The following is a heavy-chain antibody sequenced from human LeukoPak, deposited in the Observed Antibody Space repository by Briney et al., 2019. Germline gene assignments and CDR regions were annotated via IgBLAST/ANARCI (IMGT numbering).Heavy chain of an antibody. D-gene: IGHD6-19*01. Sequence: ASVKVSCKASGYTFTGYYMHWVRQAPGQGLEWMGWMNPNSGNTGYAQKFQGRVTITRNTSISTAYMELSSLRSEDTAVYYCARTFIAVAGFDAFDIWGQGTMVTVSS. CDR2: MNPNSGNT. CDR3: ARTFIAVAGFDAFDI. V-gene: IGHV1-8*03. CDR1: GYTFTGYY. J-gene: IGHJ3*02.